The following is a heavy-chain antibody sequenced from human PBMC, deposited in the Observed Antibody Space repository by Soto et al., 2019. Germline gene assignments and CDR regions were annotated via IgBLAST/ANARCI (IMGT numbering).Heavy chain of an antibody. J-gene: IGHJ3*02. CDR2: IYYSGST. V-gene: IGHV4-31*03. Sequence: SETLSLTCTSSGGSITSGVYYWSWIRQPPGNGLEWIGYIYYSGSTYYNPSLKSRVTISVDTSKNQFSLKLSSVTAADTAVYYCAREMHYYDSSGYYYVYAFDIWGQGTMVT. CDR3: AREMHYYDSSGYYYVYAFDI. D-gene: IGHD3-22*01. CDR1: GGSITSGVYY.